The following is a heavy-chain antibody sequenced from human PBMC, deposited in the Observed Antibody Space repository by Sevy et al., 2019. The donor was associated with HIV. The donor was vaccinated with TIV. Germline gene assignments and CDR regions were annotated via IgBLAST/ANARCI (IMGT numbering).Heavy chain of an antibody. CDR3: VREPGTYYYDSSGYINPYGMDV. D-gene: IGHD3-22*01. CDR1: GGTFSSYA. J-gene: IGHJ6*02. V-gene: IGHV1-69*13. Sequence: ASVKVSCKASGGTFSSYAISWVRQAPGQGLEWMGGIIPIFGTANYTQKFQGRVTITADESTTTAYMELSSLRSEDTAVYYCVREPGTYYYDSSGYINPYGMDVWGQGTTVTVSS. CDR2: IIPIFGTA.